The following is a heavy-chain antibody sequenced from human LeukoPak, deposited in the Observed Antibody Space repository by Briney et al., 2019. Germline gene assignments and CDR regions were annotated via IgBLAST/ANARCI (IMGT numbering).Heavy chain of an antibody. J-gene: IGHJ4*02. CDR1: GGSISSSSYY. D-gene: IGHD5-12*01. CDR3: ARVTGYDWESSYDY. CDR2: IYYSGST. Sequence: SETLSLTCTVSGGSISSSSYYWGWIRQPPGKGLEWIGSIYYSGSTYYNPSLKSRVTISVDTSKNQFSLKLSSVTAADTAVYYCARVTGYDWESSYDYWGQGTLVTVSS. V-gene: IGHV4-39*07.